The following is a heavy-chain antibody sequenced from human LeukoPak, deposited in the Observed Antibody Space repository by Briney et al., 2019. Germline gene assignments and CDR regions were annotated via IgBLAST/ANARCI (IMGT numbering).Heavy chain of an antibody. CDR1: GGSISSYY. V-gene: IGHV4-4*07. CDR2: IYTSGST. Sequence: KPSETLSLTCTVSGGSISSYYWSWIRQPAGKGLEWIGRIYTSGSTNYNPSLKSRVTMSVDTSKNQFSLKLSSLTAADTAMYYCARSGSFRGYFDYWGQGTLVTVSS. J-gene: IGHJ4*02. CDR3: ARSGSFRGYFDY.